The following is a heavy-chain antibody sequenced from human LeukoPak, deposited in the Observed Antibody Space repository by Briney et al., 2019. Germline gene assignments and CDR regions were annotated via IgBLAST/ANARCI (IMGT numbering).Heavy chain of an antibody. CDR3: ARVVGGYYGSGSYSGGENDY. J-gene: IGHJ4*02. D-gene: IGHD3-10*01. Sequence: GASVNVSCKASGYTFTSYGISWVRQAPGQGLEWVGWISAYNGNTNYAQKLQGRVTMTTDTSTSTAYMELRSLRSDDTVVYYCARVVGGYYGSGSYSGGENDYWGQGTLVTVSS. V-gene: IGHV1-18*01. CDR1: GYTFTSYG. CDR2: ISAYNGNT.